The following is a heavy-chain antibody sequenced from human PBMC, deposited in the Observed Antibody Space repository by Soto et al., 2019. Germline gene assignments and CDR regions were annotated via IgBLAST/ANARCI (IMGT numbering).Heavy chain of an antibody. CDR2: ISGSGGST. D-gene: IGHD1-1*01. V-gene: IGHV3-23*01. J-gene: IGHJ5*02. CDR1: GFTFSSYA. CDR3: AKDTTGYLQEPWFDP. Sequence: GGSLRLSCAASGFTFSSYAMSWVRQAPGKGLEWVSAISGSGGSTYYADSVKGRFTISRDNSKNTLYLQMNSLRAEDTAVYYCAKDTTGYLQEPWFDPWGQGTLVTVSS.